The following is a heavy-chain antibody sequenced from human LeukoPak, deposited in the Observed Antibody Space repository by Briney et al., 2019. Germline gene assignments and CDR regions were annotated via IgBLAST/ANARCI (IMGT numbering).Heavy chain of an antibody. CDR2: ISAYNGNT. D-gene: IGHD6-13*01. CDR3: ARDNTAGGPFDY. J-gene: IGHJ4*02. V-gene: IGHV1-18*01. CDR1: GYTFTSDG. Sequence: ASVTVSCKASGYTFTSDGISWVGQAPGQGLEWMGWISAYNGNTNYAQKLQGRVTMTTDTSTSTAYMELRSLRSDDTAVYYCARDNTAGGPFDYWGQGTLVTVSS.